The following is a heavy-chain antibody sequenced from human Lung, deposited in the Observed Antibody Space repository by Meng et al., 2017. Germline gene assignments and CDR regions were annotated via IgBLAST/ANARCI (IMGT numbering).Heavy chain of an antibody. CDR3: STSSNSWAGFED. Sequence: GFFVSRYAMHWVRQAPGKGLEWVAVISNEGSEKYYADSVKGRFTISRDNSKNTVYLQMNSLRAEDTGVYYCSTSSNSWAGFEDWGQGALVTVSS. CDR2: ISNEGSEK. J-gene: IGHJ4*02. V-gene: IGHV3-30*04. CDR1: GFFVSRYA. D-gene: IGHD1-14*01.